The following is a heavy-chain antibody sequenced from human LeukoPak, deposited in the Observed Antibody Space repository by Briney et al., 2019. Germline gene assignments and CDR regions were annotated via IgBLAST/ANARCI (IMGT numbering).Heavy chain of an antibody. CDR3: AKDLVGYSSSWPFDY. Sequence: PGGSLRLSCAASGFTFSNYWMHWVRQAPGKGLEWVSAISGSGGSTYYADSVKGRFTISRDNSKNTLYLQMNSLRAEDTAVYYCAKDLVGYSSSWPFDYWGQGTLVTVSS. J-gene: IGHJ4*02. CDR2: ISGSGGST. CDR1: GFTFSNYW. V-gene: IGHV3-23*01. D-gene: IGHD6-13*01.